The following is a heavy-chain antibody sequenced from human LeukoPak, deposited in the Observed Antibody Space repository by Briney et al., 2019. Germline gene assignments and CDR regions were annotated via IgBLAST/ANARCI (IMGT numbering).Heavy chain of an antibody. CDR2: ISPNSGGT. CDR1: GYTFTDYY. J-gene: IGHJ3*02. Sequence: GASVKVSCKASGYTFTDYYIHWVRQAPGQGLEWMGWISPNSGGTKYARKFQGRVTMTRDTSISTVYMELSRLRSDDTAVYYCARDYGDYGSHWDAFDIWGQGTMVTVSS. D-gene: IGHD4-17*01. V-gene: IGHV1-2*02. CDR3: ARDYGDYGSHWDAFDI.